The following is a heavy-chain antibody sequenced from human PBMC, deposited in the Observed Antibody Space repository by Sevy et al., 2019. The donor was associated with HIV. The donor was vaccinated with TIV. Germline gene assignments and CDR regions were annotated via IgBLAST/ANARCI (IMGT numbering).Heavy chain of an antibody. CDR3: VIGDTPRLTGSGTRLKDQSLNYFHF. D-gene: IGHD2-2*01. CDR1: GYTLSEVS. J-gene: IGHJ4*02. CDR2: FVPEDGEI. V-gene: IGHV1-24*01. Sequence: ASVKVSCKVPGYTLSEVSMHWVRQAPGKGLEWMGGFVPEDGEIVYAQNFQGRVTVAKDTLTDTAYLEVTNLRSEETATYFCVIGDTPRLTGSGTRLKDQSLNYFHFWGQGTLVTVSS.